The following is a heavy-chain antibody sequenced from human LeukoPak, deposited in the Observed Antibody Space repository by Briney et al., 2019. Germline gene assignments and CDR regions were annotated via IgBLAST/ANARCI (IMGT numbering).Heavy chain of an antibody. CDR3: ARANWNDGGVDY. J-gene: IGHJ4*02. D-gene: IGHD1-1*01. CDR1: GYTFTSYD. V-gene: IGHV1-8*01. CDR2: MNPNSGNT. Sequence: GASVKLSCKASGYTFTSYDINWVRQATGQGLEWMGWMNPNSGNTGYVQKFQGRVTMTRNTSISTAYMELSSLLSEDAPVYYCARANWNDGGVDYWGQGTLVTVSS.